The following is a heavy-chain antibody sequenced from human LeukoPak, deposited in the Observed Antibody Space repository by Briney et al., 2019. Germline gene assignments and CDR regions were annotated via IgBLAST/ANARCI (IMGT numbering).Heavy chain of an antibody. CDR3: AKSKGLTGLMDV. V-gene: IGHV3-23*01. J-gene: IGHJ6*04. CDR2: ISGSGGST. Sequence: SGGSLRLSCAASGFTFSSYAMSWVRQAPGKGLEWVSAISGSGGSTYYADSVKGRFTISRDNSKNTLYLQMNSLRAEDTAVYYCAKSKGLTGLMDVWGKGTTVTISS. D-gene: IGHD2-8*02. CDR1: GFTFSSYA.